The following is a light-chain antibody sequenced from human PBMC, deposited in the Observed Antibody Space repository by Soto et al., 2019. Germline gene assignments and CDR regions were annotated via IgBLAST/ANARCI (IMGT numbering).Light chain of an antibody. CDR2: DAS. J-gene: IGKJ4*01. CDR3: QQRSNWPLT. V-gene: IGKV3-11*01. Sequence: EIVLTQSPATLSLSPGERATLSCRASQSVSSYLAWYQQKPGQAPRLLIYDASNRATGIPARFSGSGSGTDFPLPIRSLEPEDFSVYYCQQRSNWPLTFGGGNKVEIK. CDR1: QSVSSY.